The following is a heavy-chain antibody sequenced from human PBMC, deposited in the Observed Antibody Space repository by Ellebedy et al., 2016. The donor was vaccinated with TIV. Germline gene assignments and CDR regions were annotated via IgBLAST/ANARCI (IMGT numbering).Heavy chain of an antibody. V-gene: IGHV3-30*02. Sequence: GESLKISCAASGFTFSSYGIHWVRRAPGQGLEWVAAIGYDGSKKYYADSVKGRITISRDNSKNTVDLQMNSLRAEDTAVYYCAKRAQISSHGLDIWGQGTMVTVSS. D-gene: IGHD4-17*01. J-gene: IGHJ3*02. CDR1: GFTFSSYG. CDR2: IGYDGSKK. CDR3: AKRAQISSHGLDI.